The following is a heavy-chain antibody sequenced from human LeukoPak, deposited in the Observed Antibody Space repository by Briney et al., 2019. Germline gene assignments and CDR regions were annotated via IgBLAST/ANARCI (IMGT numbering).Heavy chain of an antibody. Sequence: PGGSLRLSCAASGFTFSSYGMHWVRQAPGKGLEWVAFIRYDGSNKYYADSVKGRFTISRDNSKNTLYLQMNSLRAEDTAVYYCAKDLHLDSGSLWCAFDIWDQGTMVTVSS. CDR1: GFTFSSYG. J-gene: IGHJ3*02. V-gene: IGHV3-30*02. CDR2: IRYDGSNK. D-gene: IGHD1-26*01. CDR3: AKDLHLDSGSLWCAFDI.